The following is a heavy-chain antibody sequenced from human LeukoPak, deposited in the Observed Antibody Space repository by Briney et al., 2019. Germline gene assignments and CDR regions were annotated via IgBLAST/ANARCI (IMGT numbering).Heavy chain of an antibody. D-gene: IGHD3-22*01. V-gene: IGHV3-74*01. CDR3: ARETDSSGYYADY. CDR2: INSDGSST. J-gene: IGHJ4*02. Sequence: GGSLRLSCAASGFTFSSYWMQWVRQVPGKGLVWVSRINSDGSSTTYADSVKGRFTISRDNAKNTLFLQMNSLRAEDTAVYYCARETDSSGYYADYWGQGTLVTVSS. CDR1: GFTFSSYW.